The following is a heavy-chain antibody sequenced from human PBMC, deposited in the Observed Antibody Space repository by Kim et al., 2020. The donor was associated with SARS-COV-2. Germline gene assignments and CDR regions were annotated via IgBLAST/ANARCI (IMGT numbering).Heavy chain of an antibody. J-gene: IGHJ5*02. CDR3: ARVRIAARRNWFDP. Sequence: TPSHRSRVTISVDAAKNQFALNLSSVTAADTAVYYCARVRIAARRNWFDPWGQGTLVTVSS. D-gene: IGHD6-6*01. V-gene: IGHV4-34*01.